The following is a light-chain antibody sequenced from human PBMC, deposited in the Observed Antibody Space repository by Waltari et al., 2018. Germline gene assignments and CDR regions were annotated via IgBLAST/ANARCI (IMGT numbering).Light chain of an antibody. CDR3: MQALQTPYT. Sequence: DIVMTQSPLSLPVTPGEPASISGRSSQSLLHSNGYNYLDWYLQKPGQSPQLLIYLGSNRASGVPDRFSGSGSGTDFTLKISRMEAEDVGVYYCMQALQTPYTFGPGTKLEIK. CDR1: QSLLHSNGYNY. V-gene: IGKV2-28*01. J-gene: IGKJ2*01. CDR2: LGS.